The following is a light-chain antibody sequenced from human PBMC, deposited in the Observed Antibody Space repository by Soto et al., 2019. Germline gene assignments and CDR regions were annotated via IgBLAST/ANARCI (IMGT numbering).Light chain of an antibody. J-gene: IGLJ2*01. CDR2: SNN. CDR1: SSNIGSKS. Sequence: QSVLTQPPSVSGTPGQRVNMSCSGSSSNIGSKSVSWYQHLPQTAPKLLIYSNNQRPSGVPGRFSGSKSGTSASLAISGLHSDYETQYYCAAWDDSLNVLVFGGGTQLTVL. CDR3: AAWDDSLNVLV. V-gene: IGLV1-44*01.